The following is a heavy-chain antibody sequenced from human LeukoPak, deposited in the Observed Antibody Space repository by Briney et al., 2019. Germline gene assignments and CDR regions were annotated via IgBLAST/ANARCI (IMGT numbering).Heavy chain of an antibody. CDR3: ASYPRYSSSPPFDY. Sequence: ASVKVSRKASGYTFTGYYMHWVRQAPGRGLEWMGWINPNTGGTNYAQKFQGRVTMTRDTTISTAYMELSRLTSDDTALYYCASYPRYSSSPPFDYWGQGTLVTVSS. CDR1: GYTFTGYY. CDR2: INPNTGGT. D-gene: IGHD6-19*01. J-gene: IGHJ4*02. V-gene: IGHV1-2*02.